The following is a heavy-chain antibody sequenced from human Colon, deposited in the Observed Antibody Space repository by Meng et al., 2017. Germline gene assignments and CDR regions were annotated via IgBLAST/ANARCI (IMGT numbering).Heavy chain of an antibody. CDR1: GISISSATY. J-gene: IGHJ4*02. Sequence: QVRLQESGPGLVKPSGTLSLTCAVSGISISSATYWTWVRQSPGKGREWIGESYYSGSTSYNPSLKSRVTISLDKSKNQFSLILTSVTAADTAIYYCASSSGWWRLDSWGQGTLVTVSS. CDR3: ASSSGWWRLDS. V-gene: IGHV4-4*02. D-gene: IGHD6-19*01. CDR2: SYYSGST.